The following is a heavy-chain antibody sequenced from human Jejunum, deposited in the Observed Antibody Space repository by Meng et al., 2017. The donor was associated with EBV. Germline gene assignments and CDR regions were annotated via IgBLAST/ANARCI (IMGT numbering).Heavy chain of an antibody. CDR2: IYHIGST. J-gene: IGHJ4*02. CDR1: GDSITRGAYL. Sequence: QRQLQESGSGLGKPSQTLSLTFAVSGDSITRGAYLWSWIRQPPGKGLEWIGNIYHIGSTYYNPSLKSRVTISVDRSKNQFSLKLTSVTAADTAVYYCARGGPDFGDYVPFDYWGQGTLVTVSS. D-gene: IGHD4-17*01. CDR3: ARGGPDFGDYVPFDY. V-gene: IGHV4-30-2*01.